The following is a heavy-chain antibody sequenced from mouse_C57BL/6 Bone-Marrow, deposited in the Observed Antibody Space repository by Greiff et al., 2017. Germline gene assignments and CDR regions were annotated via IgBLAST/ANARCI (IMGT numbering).Heavy chain of an antibody. J-gene: IGHJ3*01. V-gene: IGHV1-61*01. CDR2: IYPSDSET. Sequence: VKQRPGQGLEWIGNIYPSDSETHYNQKFKDKATLTVDKSSSTAYMQLSSLTSEDSAVYYCAILLRAYWGQGTLVTVSA. D-gene: IGHD1-1*01. CDR3: AILLRAY.